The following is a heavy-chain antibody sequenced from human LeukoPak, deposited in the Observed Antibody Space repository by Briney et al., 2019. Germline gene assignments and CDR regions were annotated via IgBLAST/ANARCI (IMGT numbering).Heavy chain of an antibody. D-gene: IGHD5-18*01. CDR3: AKAPDTAMVMGY. CDR2: IWYDGSKR. V-gene: IGHV3-33*06. Sequence: GGSLRLSCAASGFTFSSYGMHWVRQAPGKGLEWVAVIWYDGSKRYYADSVKGRFTISRDNSKNTLYLQMNSLRAEDTAVYYCAKAPDTAMVMGYWGQGTLVTVSS. CDR1: GFTFSSYG. J-gene: IGHJ4*02.